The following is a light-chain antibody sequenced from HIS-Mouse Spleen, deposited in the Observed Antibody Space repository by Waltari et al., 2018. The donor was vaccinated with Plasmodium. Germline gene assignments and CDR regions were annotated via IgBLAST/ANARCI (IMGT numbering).Light chain of an antibody. J-gene: IGKJ2*01. CDR1: QSVSSSY. CDR3: QQYGSSPYT. V-gene: IGKV3-20*01. CDR2: GAS. Sequence: IVLTQSPATLSLSPGERATLPCRASQSVSSSYLAWYQQKPGQAPRLLIYGASSRATGIPDRFSGSGSGTDFTLTISRLEPEDFAVYYCQQYGSSPYTFGQGTKLEIK.